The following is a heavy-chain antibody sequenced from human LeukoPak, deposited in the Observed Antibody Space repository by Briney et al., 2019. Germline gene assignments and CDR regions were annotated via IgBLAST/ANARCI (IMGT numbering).Heavy chain of an antibody. Sequence: PSETLSLTCTVSGGSISSYYLSWIRQPQGKGLEWIGYIYYSGSTNYNPSLKSRVTISVDTSKNQFSLKLSSVTAADTAVYFCARAGAVAELSDAFDSWGQGTMVTVSS. J-gene: IGHJ3*02. CDR1: GGSISSYY. D-gene: IGHD6-19*01. CDR3: ARAGAVAELSDAFDS. V-gene: IGHV4-59*01. CDR2: IYYSGST.